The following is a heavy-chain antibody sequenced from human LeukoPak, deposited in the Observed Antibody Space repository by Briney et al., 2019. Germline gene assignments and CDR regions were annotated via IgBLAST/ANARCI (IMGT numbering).Heavy chain of an antibody. CDR2: ISAYNGNT. V-gene: IGHV1-18*01. CDR3: ARDPLALKIGGYYDFWSGYPAPSYMDV. J-gene: IGHJ6*03. Sequence: ASVKVSCKASGYTFTSYGISWVRQAPGQGLEWMGWISAYNGNTNYAQKLQGRVTMTTDTSTSTAYMELSSLRSEDTAAYYCARDPLALKIGGYYDFWSGYPAPSYMDVWGKGTTVTVSS. D-gene: IGHD3-3*01. CDR1: GYTFTSYG.